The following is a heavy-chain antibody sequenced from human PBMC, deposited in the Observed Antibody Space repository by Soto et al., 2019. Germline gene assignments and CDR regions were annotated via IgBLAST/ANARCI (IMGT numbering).Heavy chain of an antibody. Sequence: WVPRLSCTGSGFNFANYALTWVRQAPGKGLEWVGFIRGETNGGTADYAASLKGRITISRDDSKSTAYLEINSLQTEDTAVYYCTRYYYESSGYYVYWGQGTLVTVSS. D-gene: IGHD3-22*01. V-gene: IGHV3-49*04. CDR3: TRYYYESSGYYVY. CDR1: GFNFANYA. J-gene: IGHJ4*02. CDR2: IRGETNGGTA.